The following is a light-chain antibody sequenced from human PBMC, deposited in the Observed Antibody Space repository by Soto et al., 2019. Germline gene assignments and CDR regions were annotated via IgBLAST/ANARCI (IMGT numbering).Light chain of an antibody. CDR1: SSDVGGYNY. Sequence: QSALTQPPSASGSPGQSVTISCTGSSSDVGGYNYVSWYQQHPGKAPKLMIYDVSKRPSGVPDRLSVSKSGNTASLTVSGLQAEDEADYYCSSYAGSNIVVFGGGTKLTVL. CDR3: SSYAGSNIVV. V-gene: IGLV2-8*01. J-gene: IGLJ2*01. CDR2: DVS.